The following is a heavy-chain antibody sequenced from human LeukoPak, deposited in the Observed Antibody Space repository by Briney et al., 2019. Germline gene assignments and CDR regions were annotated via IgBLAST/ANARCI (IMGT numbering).Heavy chain of an antibody. J-gene: IGHJ6*02. CDR3: ARELLWFGELLNYYYYGMDV. D-gene: IGHD3-10*01. V-gene: IGHV3-21*01. Sequence: GGSLRLSCAASGFTFSSYSMNWVRQAPGKGLEWVSSISSNSSYIYYADSVKGRFTISRDNAKNSLYLQMNSLRAEDTAVYYCARELLWFGELLNYYYYGMDVWGQGTTVTVSS. CDR1: GFTFSSYS. CDR2: ISSNSSYI.